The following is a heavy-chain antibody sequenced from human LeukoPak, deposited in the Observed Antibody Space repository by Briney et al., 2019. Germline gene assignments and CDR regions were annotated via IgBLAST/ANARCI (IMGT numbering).Heavy chain of an antibody. Sequence: ASVKVSCKASRYTFTDYYMHWVRQAPGQGLEWMGWINPNSGGTNYAQKFQGRVTMTRDTSIRTAYTELSSLRSDDTAMYYCASGASAFDYWGQGTLVTVSS. V-gene: IGHV1-2*02. J-gene: IGHJ4*02. CDR3: ASGASAFDY. CDR2: INPNSGGT. D-gene: IGHD3-16*01. CDR1: RYTFTDYY.